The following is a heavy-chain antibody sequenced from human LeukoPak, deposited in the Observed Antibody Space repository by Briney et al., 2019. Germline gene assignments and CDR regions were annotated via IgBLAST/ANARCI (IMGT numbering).Heavy chain of an antibody. CDR2: IIPIFGTA. CDR3: ARNVRIAAAGTGSSGPDY. CDR1: GGTFISYA. J-gene: IGHJ4*02. D-gene: IGHD6-13*01. Sequence: SVKVSCKASGGTFISYAISWVRQAPGQGLEWMGRIIPIFGTANYAQKFQGRVTITADKSTSTAYMELSSLRSEDTAVYYCARNVRIAAAGTGSSGPDYWGQGTLVTVSS. V-gene: IGHV1-69*06.